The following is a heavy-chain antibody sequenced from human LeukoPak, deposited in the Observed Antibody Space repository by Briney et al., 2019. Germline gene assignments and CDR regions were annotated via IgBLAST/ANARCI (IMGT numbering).Heavy chain of an antibody. J-gene: IGHJ3*02. CDR2: FDPEDGET. V-gene: IGHV1-24*01. D-gene: IGHD7-27*01. CDR3: ARGWARSEGPPNWGKYAFDI. Sequence: GASVKVSCKVSGYTLTELSMHWVRQAPGKGLEWMGGFDPEDGETIYAQKFQGRVTMTEDTSTDTAYMELSSLRSEDTAVYYCARGWARSEGPPNWGKYAFDIWGQGTMVTVSS. CDR1: GYTLTELS.